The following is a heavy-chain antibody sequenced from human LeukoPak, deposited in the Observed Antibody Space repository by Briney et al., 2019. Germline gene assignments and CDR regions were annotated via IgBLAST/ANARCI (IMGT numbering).Heavy chain of an antibody. CDR2: ISAFDYNT. CDR3: ARDSESIAGIPRPPLTDCFDP. V-gene: IGHV1-18*01. D-gene: IGHD6-13*01. J-gene: IGHJ5*02. CDR1: GYTFTSYG. Sequence: ASVKVACKASGYTFTSYGISWVRQAPGQGLEWMGWISAFDYNTMYAQNFEGRVTMTTETSTSTAYMELKSLRSDDTAVYYCARDSESIAGIPRPPLTDCFDPWGQGTLVTVSS.